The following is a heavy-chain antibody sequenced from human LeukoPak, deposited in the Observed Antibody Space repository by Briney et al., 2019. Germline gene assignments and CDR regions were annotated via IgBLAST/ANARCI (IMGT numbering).Heavy chain of an antibody. CDR3: ARDLVQLWSKDF. CDR2: ISSSGRNI. V-gene: IGHV3-48*03. Sequence: GGSLRLSCAASGFTFSNYESNWVRQAPGKGLEWVSYISSSGRNIYYADSVKGRFTISRDNAKNSLYLQMNSLRAEDTAVYDCARDLVQLWSKDFWGQGTLVTVSS. CDR1: GFTFSNYE. D-gene: IGHD5-18*01. J-gene: IGHJ4*02.